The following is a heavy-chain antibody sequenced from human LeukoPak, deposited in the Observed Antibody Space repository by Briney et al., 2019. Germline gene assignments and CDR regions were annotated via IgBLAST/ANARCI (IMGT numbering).Heavy chain of an antibody. V-gene: IGHV1-2*02. CDR1: GYTFTGYY. CDR2: INPNSGGT. Sequence: ASVKVSCKASGYTFTGYYMHWVRQAPGQGLEWMGWINPNSGGTNYAQKFQGRVTMTRDTSISTAYMELSRLRSEDTAVYYCARGGYDFWSGYYKKSGYSYGRPADYWGQGTLVTVSS. CDR3: ARGGYDFWSGYYKKSGYSYGRPADY. D-gene: IGHD3-3*01. J-gene: IGHJ4*02.